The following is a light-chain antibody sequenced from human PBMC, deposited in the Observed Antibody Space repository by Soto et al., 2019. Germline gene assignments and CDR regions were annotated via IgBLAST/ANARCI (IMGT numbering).Light chain of an antibody. V-gene: IGKV1-5*01. CDR1: QSTSSW. Sequence: DIQMTQSPSTLSASVGDTVTITCRASQSTSSWLAWYQQKPGKAPKVLIYDVSSLESGVPSRFSGSGSGTEFTLTINSLQPDDFATHYCQQYNTYSGTFGPGTKVDI. CDR3: QQYNTYSGT. CDR2: DVS. J-gene: IGKJ1*01.